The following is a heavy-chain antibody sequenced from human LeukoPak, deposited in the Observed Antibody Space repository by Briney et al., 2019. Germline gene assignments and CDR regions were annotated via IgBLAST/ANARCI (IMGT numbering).Heavy chain of an antibody. CDR1: GFTFSSYS. J-gene: IGHJ4*02. Sequence: GGSLRLSCAASGFTFSSYSMNWVRQAPGKGLEWVSAISGSGGSTYYADSVKGRFTISRDNSKNTLYLQMNSLRAEDTAVYYCAKAGGTVAGSYYFDYWGQGTLVTVSS. V-gene: IGHV3-23*01. D-gene: IGHD6-19*01. CDR2: ISGSGGST. CDR3: AKAGGTVAGSYYFDY.